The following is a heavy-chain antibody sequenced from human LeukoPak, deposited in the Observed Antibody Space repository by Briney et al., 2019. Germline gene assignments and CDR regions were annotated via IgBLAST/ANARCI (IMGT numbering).Heavy chain of an antibody. CDR3: ASTLDGSSWSLSFEY. CDR1: GGTFSSYA. J-gene: IGHJ4*02. V-gene: IGHV1-69*04. Sequence: SVKVSCKASGGTFSSYAISWVRQAPGQGLEWMGRIIPILGIANYAQKFQGRVTITAAKSTSTAYMELSSMRSEDTAVYYCASTLDGSSWSLSFEYWGQGTLVTVSS. CDR2: IIPILGIA. D-gene: IGHD6-13*01.